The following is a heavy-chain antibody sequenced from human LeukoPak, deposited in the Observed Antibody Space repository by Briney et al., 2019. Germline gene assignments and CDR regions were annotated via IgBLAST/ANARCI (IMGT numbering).Heavy chain of an antibody. CDR1: GYTFTSYA. CDR3: ARGDGGTYVDY. J-gene: IGHJ4*02. Sequence: VASVKVPCKASGYTFTSYALHWVRQAPGQRLEWMGWINAGNGNTKYSQKFQGRLSINRDTSASTAYMELSSLTSEDTAVYYCARGDGGTYVDYWGQGTLVTVSS. CDR2: INAGNGNT. V-gene: IGHV1-3*01. D-gene: IGHD1-26*01.